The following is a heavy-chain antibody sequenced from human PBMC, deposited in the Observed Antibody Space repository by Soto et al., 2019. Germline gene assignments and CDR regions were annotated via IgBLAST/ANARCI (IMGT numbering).Heavy chain of an antibody. CDR1: GFTFSSYA. Sequence: PGGSLRLSCAASGFTFSSYAMSWVRQAPGKGLEWVSAISGSGGSTYYADSVKGRFTISRDNSKNTLYLQMNSLRAEDTAVYYCANLIDPFSSSWHYYYYYGMDVWGQGTTVTVSS. D-gene: IGHD6-13*01. CDR2: ISGSGGST. V-gene: IGHV3-23*01. J-gene: IGHJ6*02. CDR3: ANLIDPFSSSWHYYYYYGMDV.